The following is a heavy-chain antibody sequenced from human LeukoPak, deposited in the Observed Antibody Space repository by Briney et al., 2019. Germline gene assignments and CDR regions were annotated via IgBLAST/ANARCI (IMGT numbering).Heavy chain of an antibody. J-gene: IGHJ4*02. D-gene: IGHD2-15*01. CDR1: GGSISSYY. CDR2: IYYSGST. Sequence: PSETLSLTCTVSGGSISSYYWSWIRQPPGKGLEWIGYIYYSGSTNYNPSLKGRVTISVDTSKNQFSLKLSSVTAADTAVYYCARVPGVAATSYYFDYWGQGTLVTVSS. CDR3: ARVPGVAATSYYFDY. V-gene: IGHV4-59*01.